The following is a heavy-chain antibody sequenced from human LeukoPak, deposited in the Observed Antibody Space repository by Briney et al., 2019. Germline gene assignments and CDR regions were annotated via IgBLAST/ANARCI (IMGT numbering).Heavy chain of an antibody. CDR1: AGSISSHY. CDR3: ARDGRYYDSSGAFDI. V-gene: IGHV4-4*07. Sequence: SETLSLTCSISAGSISSHYWSWIRQPAGKGLEWIGRIYTSGSTNYNPSLKSRVTMSADTSKNQFSLNLSSVTAADTAVYYCARDGRYYDSSGAFDIWGQGTMVTVSS. CDR2: IYTSGST. D-gene: IGHD3-22*01. J-gene: IGHJ3*02.